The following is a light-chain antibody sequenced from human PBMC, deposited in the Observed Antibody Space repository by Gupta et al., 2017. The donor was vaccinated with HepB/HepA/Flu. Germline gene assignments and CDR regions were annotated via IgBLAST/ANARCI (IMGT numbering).Light chain of an antibody. CDR3: QSYDSSLSVWV. J-gene: IGLJ3*02. CDR2: GNS. Sequence: QSVLTQPPSVSGAPGQRVTISCTGSSSNIGAGYDVHWYQQLPGTAPKLLIYGNSSRPSGVPDRFSGSKSATSASLAITGLQAEDEADYYCQSYDSSLSVWVFGGGTKLTVL. V-gene: IGLV1-40*01. CDR1: SSNIGAGYD.